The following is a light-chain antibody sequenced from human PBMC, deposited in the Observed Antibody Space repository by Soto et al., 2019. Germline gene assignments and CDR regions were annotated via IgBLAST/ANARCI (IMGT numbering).Light chain of an antibody. J-gene: IGKJ5*01. CDR2: DAS. CDR1: QDISNY. V-gene: IGKV1-33*01. Sequence: DIPMTQSPSSLSASVGDRVTITCQASQDISNYLNWYQQKPGKAPKLLIYDASNLETGVPSRFSGSGSGTDLTFTISSLQPEDIATYYCQQYDNLPSITFGQGTRLDFK. CDR3: QQYDNLPSIT.